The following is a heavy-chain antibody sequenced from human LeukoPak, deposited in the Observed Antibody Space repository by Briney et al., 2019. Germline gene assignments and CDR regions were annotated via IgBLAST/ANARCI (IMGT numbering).Heavy chain of an antibody. CDR2: INSDGSST. CDR1: GFTFSNFW. Sequence: GGSLRLSCATSGFTFSNFWMHWVRQAPGKGLVWVSRINSDGSSTNYADSVKGRFTISRDNAKNTLYLQMNSLRAEDTAMYYCARAVYYSNYLGYWGQGTRVTVSS. V-gene: IGHV3-74*01. D-gene: IGHD3-10*01. CDR3: ARAVYYSNYLGY. J-gene: IGHJ4*01.